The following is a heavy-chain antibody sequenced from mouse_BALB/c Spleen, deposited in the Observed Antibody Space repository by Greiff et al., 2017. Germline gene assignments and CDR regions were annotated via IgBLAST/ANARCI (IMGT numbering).Heavy chain of an antibody. Sequence: EVKLEESGGGLVQPGGSRKLSCAASGFTFSSFGMHWVRQAPEKGLEWVAYISSGSSTIYYADTVKGRFTISRDNPKNTLFLQMTSLRSEDTAMYYCARLVQGAMDYWGQGTSVTVSS. J-gene: IGHJ4*01. D-gene: IGHD1-1*02. CDR1: GFTFSSFG. CDR3: ARLVQGAMDY. CDR2: ISSGSSTI. V-gene: IGHV5-17*02.